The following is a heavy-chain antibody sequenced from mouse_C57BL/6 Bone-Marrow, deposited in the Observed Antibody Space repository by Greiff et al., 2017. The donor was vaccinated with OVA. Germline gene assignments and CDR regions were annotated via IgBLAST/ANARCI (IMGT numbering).Heavy chain of an antibody. Sequence: EVQVVESGGGLVQPGGSLKLSCAASGFTFSDYYMYWVRQTPEKRLEWVAYISNGGGSTYYPDTVKGRFTISRDNAKNTLCLQMSRLKSEDTAMYYCARQGSSLDVWGTGTTVTVSS. CDR3: ARQGSSLDV. CDR1: GFTFSDYY. V-gene: IGHV5-12*01. D-gene: IGHD6-1*01. J-gene: IGHJ1*03. CDR2: ISNGGGST.